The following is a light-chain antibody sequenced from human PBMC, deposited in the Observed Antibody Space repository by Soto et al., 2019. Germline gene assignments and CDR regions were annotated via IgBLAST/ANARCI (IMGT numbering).Light chain of an antibody. CDR2: GAS. CDR3: QQYGRSPWT. V-gene: IGKV3-20*01. CDR1: QSVSDNY. J-gene: IGKJ1*01. Sequence: EIVLTQSPGTPSLSPGEGATLSCRASQSVSDNYLAWYQQKPGQAPRLLIYGASTRATGIPDRFSGSGSGTDFTLTISRLEPEDFAVYHCQQYGRSPWTFGQGTTVDIK.